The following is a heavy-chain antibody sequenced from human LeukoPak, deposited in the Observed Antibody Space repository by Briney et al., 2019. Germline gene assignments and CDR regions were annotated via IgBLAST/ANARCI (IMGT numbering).Heavy chain of an antibody. V-gene: IGHV3-48*01. CDR3: ARDHHRRLYDSQARDTFDI. D-gene: IGHD3-22*01. J-gene: IGHJ3*02. CDR1: GFTFSSYS. Sequence: GSLRLSCAASGFTFSSYSMNWVRQAPGKGLEWVSSISSSSSTIYYADSVKGRFTISRDNAENSLYLQMNSLRAEDTAVYYCARDHHRRLYDSQARDTFDIWGQGTMVTVSS. CDR2: ISSSSSTI.